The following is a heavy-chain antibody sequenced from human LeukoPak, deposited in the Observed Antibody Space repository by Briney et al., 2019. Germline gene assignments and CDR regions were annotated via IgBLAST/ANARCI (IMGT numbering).Heavy chain of an antibody. CDR2: SNSDGST. J-gene: IGHJ4*02. Sequence: GGSLRLSCAASGFSFSSYWMHWVRQAPGKGLEWVSRSNSDGSTTYADSVKGRFTISRDNAKNSLYLQMNSLRDEDTAVYYCARVWGIAAAGGEIEYWGQGTLVTVSS. D-gene: IGHD6-13*01. CDR1: GFSFSSYW. V-gene: IGHV3-74*01. CDR3: ARVWGIAAAGGEIEY.